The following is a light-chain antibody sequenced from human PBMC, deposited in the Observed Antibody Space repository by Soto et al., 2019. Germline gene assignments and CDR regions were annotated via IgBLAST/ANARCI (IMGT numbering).Light chain of an antibody. Sequence: DIQMTQSPSSLSASVGDRVTITCRASQGISNYLAWYQQIPGKVPKLLISAASTLQSGVPSRLSGSGCGTDFTLIISSLQAEDVANYYCQKYTNVPAFGGGTKVEIK. J-gene: IGKJ4*01. CDR2: AAS. V-gene: IGKV1-27*01. CDR3: QKYTNVPA. CDR1: QGISNY.